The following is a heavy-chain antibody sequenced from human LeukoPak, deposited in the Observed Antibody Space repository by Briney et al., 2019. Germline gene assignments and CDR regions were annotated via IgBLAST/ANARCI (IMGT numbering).Heavy chain of an antibody. CDR2: ISGSGGST. Sequence: GGSLRLSCAASGFTFSSYAMSWVRQAPGKGLEWVSAISGSGGSTYYADSVKGRFTISRDNSKNTLYLQVNSLRAEDTAVYYCAKVSIHYYDSSGFDYWGQGTLVTVSS. CDR3: AKVSIHYYDSSGFDY. CDR1: GFTFSSYA. D-gene: IGHD3-22*01. V-gene: IGHV3-23*01. J-gene: IGHJ4*02.